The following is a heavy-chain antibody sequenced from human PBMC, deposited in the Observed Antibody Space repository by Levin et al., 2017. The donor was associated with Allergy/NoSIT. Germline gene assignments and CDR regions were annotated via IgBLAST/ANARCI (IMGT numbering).Heavy chain of an antibody. CDR3: AKEVISSTNWIGGFDI. CDR2: ISGSGGST. Sequence: GASVKVSCAASGFTFSSYAMSWVRQAPGKGLEWVSGISGSGGSTYYADSVKGRFTISRDNSKNTLYLQMNSLRAEDTAVYHCAKEVISSTNWIGGFDIRGQGTMVTVSS. D-gene: IGHD2-2*01. CDR1: GFTFSSYA. J-gene: IGHJ3*02. V-gene: IGHV3-23*01.